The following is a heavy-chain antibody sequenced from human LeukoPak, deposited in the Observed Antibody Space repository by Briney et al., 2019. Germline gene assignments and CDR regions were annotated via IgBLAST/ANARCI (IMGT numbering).Heavy chain of an antibody. CDR3: ARDNSYYDFWSGYPIWFDP. CDR2: IKQDGSEK. CDR1: GFTFSSYW. Sequence: GGSLRLSCAASGFTFSSYWMSWVRQAPGKGLEWVANIKQDGSEKYYVDSVKGRFTISRDNAKNSLYLRMNSLRAEDTAVYYCARDNSYYDFWSGYPIWFDPWGQGTLVTVSS. D-gene: IGHD3-3*01. J-gene: IGHJ5*02. V-gene: IGHV3-7*03.